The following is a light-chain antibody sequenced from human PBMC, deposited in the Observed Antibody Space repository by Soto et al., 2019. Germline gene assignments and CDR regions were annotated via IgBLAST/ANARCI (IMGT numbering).Light chain of an antibody. V-gene: IGLV2-23*01. Sequence: QSALAQPASVSGSPGQSITIACTGTSSDVGAYDAVSWYQQHPGKAPQVIIYRGTKRPSGVSTRFSGSVSGNTASLTVSGLQAEDEAEYFCCSSAPAGTYVFGPGTK. J-gene: IGLJ1*01. CDR1: SSDVGAYDA. CDR2: RGT. CDR3: CSSAPAGTYV.